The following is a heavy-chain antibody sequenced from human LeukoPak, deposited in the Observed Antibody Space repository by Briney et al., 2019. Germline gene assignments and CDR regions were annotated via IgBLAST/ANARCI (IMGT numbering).Heavy chain of an antibody. Sequence: GASVKVSCKAPGYTFTGYYMHWVRQAPGQGLEWMGWINPNSGGTNYAQKFQGRVTMTRDTSISTAYMELSRLRSDDTAVYYCARDAGYQGDNWFDPWGQGTLVTVSS. CDR2: INPNSGGT. CDR1: GYTFTGYY. V-gene: IGHV1-2*02. D-gene: IGHD2-2*01. CDR3: ARDAGYQGDNWFDP. J-gene: IGHJ5*02.